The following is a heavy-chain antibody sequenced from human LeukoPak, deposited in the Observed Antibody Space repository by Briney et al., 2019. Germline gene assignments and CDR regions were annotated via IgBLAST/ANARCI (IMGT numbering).Heavy chain of an antibody. Sequence: SETLSLTCTVSGGSVSIYYWSWIRQPPGKGLEWIGYIYSSENTKYNSSLESRVTMSVDTSKNQFFLKLSSVTAADTAVYYCATVHSGPSGWYVLWYFDLWGRGTLVTVSS. CDR2: IYSSENT. CDR1: GGSVSIYY. J-gene: IGHJ2*01. V-gene: IGHV4-4*09. D-gene: IGHD6-19*01. CDR3: ATVHSGPSGWYVLWYFDL.